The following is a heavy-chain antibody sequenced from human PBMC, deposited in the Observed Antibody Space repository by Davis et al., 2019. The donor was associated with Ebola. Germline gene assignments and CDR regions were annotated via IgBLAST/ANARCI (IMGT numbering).Heavy chain of an antibody. CDR2: ISSSSSYI. CDR1: GFTFSSYS. J-gene: IGHJ4*02. Sequence: PGGSLRLSCAASGFTFSSYSMNWVRQAPGKGLEWVSSISSSSSYIYYADSVKGRFTISRDNAKNSLYLQMNSLRAEDTAVYYCARDRQWLEYYFDYWGQGTLVTVSS. CDR3: ARDRQWLEYYFDY. D-gene: IGHD6-19*01. V-gene: IGHV3-21*01.